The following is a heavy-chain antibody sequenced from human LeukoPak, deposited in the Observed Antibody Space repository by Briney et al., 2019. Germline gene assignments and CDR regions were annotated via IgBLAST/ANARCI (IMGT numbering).Heavy chain of an antibody. Sequence: SETLSLTCAVYGGSFGGYCWSWIRQPPGKGLEWIGEINHSGSTNYNPSLKSRVTISVDTSKNQFSLKPSSVTAADTAVYYCARLGGWYALDYWGQGTLVTVSS. CDR2: INHSGST. D-gene: IGHD2-2*01. CDR3: ARLGGWYALDY. CDR1: GGSFGGYC. V-gene: IGHV4-34*01. J-gene: IGHJ4*02.